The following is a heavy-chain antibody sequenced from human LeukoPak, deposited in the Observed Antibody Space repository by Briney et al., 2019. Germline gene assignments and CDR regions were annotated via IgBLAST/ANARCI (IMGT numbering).Heavy chain of an antibody. CDR1: GSXXSTSSY. Sequence: GSXXSTSSYWGWIRQPPGKGLEWIATIYYSGSTYYNASLKSRITIAVDTSKSQFSLKLSSVTAADTAGYXXXXXXXXXXXXXLXXXXDPWGQXTXVTVSS. J-gene: IGHJ5*02. CDR3: XXXXXXXXXXXLXXXXDP. CDR2: IYYSGST. V-gene: IGHV4-39*01.